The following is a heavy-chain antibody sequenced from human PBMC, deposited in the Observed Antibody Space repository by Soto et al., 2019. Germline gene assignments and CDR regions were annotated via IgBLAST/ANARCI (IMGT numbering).Heavy chain of an antibody. V-gene: IGHV1-3*05. CDR1: GYTFSSYA. CDR3: ARIVYDSSGYNRYFDY. D-gene: IGHD3-22*01. CDR2: INAGYGNT. Sequence: QVQLVQSGAEEKKPGASVRVSCTASGYTFSSYAIHWVRQAPGQRLEWMGWINAGYGNTKYSQKFQGRLTITRDTSASTVYMELSSLRSEATAVYYCARIVYDSSGYNRYFDYRGQGTLVTVSS. J-gene: IGHJ4*02.